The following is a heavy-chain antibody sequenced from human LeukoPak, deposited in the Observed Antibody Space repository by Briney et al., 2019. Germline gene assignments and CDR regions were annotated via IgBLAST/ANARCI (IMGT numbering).Heavy chain of an antibody. CDR2: INWNGGST. CDR1: GFTFDDYG. D-gene: IGHD3-9*01. J-gene: IGHJ4*02. CDR3: ARVDILTGYYPFDY. V-gene: IGHV3-20*01. Sequence: GGSLRLSCAASGFTFDDYGVSWVRQAPGKGLEWVSGINWNGGSTGYADSVKGRFTISRDNAKNSLYLQMNSLRAEDTALYHCARVDILTGYYPFDYWGQGTLVTVSS.